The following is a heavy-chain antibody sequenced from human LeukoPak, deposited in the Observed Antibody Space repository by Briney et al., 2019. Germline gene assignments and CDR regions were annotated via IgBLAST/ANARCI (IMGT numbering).Heavy chain of an antibody. V-gene: IGHV1-69*06. CDR3: ARDRDILTGYRAPPDY. D-gene: IGHD3-9*01. CDR2: IIPIFGTA. CDR1: GGTFSSYA. Sequence: SVKVSCKASGGTFSSYAISWVRQAPGQGLEWMGGIIPIFGTANYAQKFQGRVTITADKSTSTAYMELRSLRSDDTAVYYCARDRDILTGYRAPPDYWGQGTLVTVSS. J-gene: IGHJ4*02.